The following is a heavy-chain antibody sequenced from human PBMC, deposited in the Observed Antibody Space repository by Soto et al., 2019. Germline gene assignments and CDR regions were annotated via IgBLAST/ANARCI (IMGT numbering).Heavy chain of an antibody. CDR3: ARDLKEYCSDGKCNWFDP. Sequence: PSETLSLTCTVSGASITTYYWSWIRQPPGKGLKWIGYISYSGSTDYNPSLKSRVTISFDASKNQISLQVRSATAADAAVYYCARDLKEYCSDGKCNWFDPWGQGTLVTVSS. D-gene: IGHD2-15*01. CDR2: ISYSGST. V-gene: IGHV4-59*01. CDR1: GASITTYY. J-gene: IGHJ5*02.